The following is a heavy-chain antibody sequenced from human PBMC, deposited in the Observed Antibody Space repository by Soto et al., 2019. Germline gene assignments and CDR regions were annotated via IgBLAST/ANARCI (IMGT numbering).Heavy chain of an antibody. J-gene: IGHJ4*02. Sequence: QVQLVQSGAEVKKPGASVKVSCKASGYTFTSHGVSWVRQAPGPGLEWMGWISGSNGNTKYAQTFQGRLTLTTDTSTSTANMELGSLTSNNTAVYYCARDPVEGRRSSCPEDSGAQGPLVTVSS. CDR1: GYTFTSHG. CDR3: ARDPVEGRRSSCPEDS. V-gene: IGHV1-18*01. CDR2: ISGSNGNT. D-gene: IGHD6-13*01.